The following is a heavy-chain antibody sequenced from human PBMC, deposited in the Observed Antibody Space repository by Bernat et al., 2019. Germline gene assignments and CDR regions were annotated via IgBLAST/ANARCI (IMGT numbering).Heavy chain of an antibody. CDR3: ARGWVGATSLDY. CDR1: GFTVSSNY. V-gene: IGHV3-53*01. J-gene: IGHJ4*02. CDR2: IYSGGST. Sequence: EVQLVESGGDLIQPGGSLRLSCAASGFTVSSNYMSWVRQAPGKGLEWVSVIYSGGSTYYADSVKGLFTISRDNSKNTLYLQMNSLRAEDTAVYYCARGWVGATSLDYWGQGTLVTVSS. D-gene: IGHD1-26*01.